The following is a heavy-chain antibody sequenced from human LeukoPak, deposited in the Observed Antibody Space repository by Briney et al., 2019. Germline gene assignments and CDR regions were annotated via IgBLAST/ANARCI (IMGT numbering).Heavy chain of an antibody. V-gene: IGHV3-23*01. J-gene: IGHJ4*02. D-gene: IGHD1-1*01. CDR2: ISGSGGST. Sequence: GGSLRLSCAASGFTFSSYAMSWVRQAPGKGLEWVSAISGSGGSTYYADSVKGRFTISRDNSKNTLYLQMNSLRAEDTAVYYCAENKDWNDEELDYWGQGTLVTVSS. CDR1: GFTFSSYA. CDR3: AENKDWNDEELDY.